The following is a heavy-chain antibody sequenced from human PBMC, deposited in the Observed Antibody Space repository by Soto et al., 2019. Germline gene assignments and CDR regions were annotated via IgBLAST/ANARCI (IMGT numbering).Heavy chain of an antibody. Sequence: ASVKLSCTASGGTFSSYAISWVRQAPGQGLEWMGGIIPIFGTANYAQKFQGRVTITADESTSTAYMELSSLRSEDTAVYYCASMTTVTRYYYYGMDVWGQGTTVTVSS. V-gene: IGHV1-69*13. CDR1: GGTFSSYA. CDR3: ASMTTVTRYYYYGMDV. J-gene: IGHJ6*02. CDR2: IIPIFGTA. D-gene: IGHD4-17*01.